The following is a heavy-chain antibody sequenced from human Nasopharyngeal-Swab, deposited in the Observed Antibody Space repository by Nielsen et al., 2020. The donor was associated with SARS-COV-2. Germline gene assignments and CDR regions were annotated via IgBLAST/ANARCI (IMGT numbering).Heavy chain of an antibody. D-gene: IGHD2-21*02. Sequence: GESLKISCAASGFTFSDSAIHWVRQASGKGLEWVGRIRSKGNNYATAYAASVKGRFTIFRDDPTNTAYLQMNSLKTEDTAVHYCTRCGGGCYSGRDYWGQGTLVTVSS. V-gene: IGHV3-73*01. CDR1: GFTFSDSA. CDR2: IRSKGNNYAT. J-gene: IGHJ4*02. CDR3: TRCGGGCYSGRDY.